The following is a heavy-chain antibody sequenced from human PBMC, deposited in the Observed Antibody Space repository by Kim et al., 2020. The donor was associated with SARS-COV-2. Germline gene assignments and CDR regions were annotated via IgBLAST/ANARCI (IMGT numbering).Heavy chain of an antibody. J-gene: IGHJ3*02. V-gene: IGHV4-39*01. CDR2: IYYNGST. CDR1: GGARSRGRYY. D-gene: IGHD6-19*01. Sequence: SETLSLTCTVSGGARSRGRYYWGWIRQPPGKGLEWIGSIYYNGSTYYNPSLKSRVTISVDTSKNQFSLKLSSVTAADTAVYYCARQRKQWLVQDAFDIWGQGTMVTVSS. CDR3: ARQRKQWLVQDAFDI.